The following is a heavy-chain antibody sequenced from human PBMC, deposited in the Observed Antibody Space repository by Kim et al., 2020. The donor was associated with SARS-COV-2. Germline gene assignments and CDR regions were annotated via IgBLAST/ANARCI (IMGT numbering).Heavy chain of an antibody. J-gene: IGHJ5*02. D-gene: IGHD3-22*01. Sequence: SNPSLKSRVAMSVDTSKNQFSLKLSSVTAADTAVYYCARDSSGYSAWFAPWGQGTLVTVSS. V-gene: IGHV4-4*07. CDR3: ARDSSGYSAWFAP.